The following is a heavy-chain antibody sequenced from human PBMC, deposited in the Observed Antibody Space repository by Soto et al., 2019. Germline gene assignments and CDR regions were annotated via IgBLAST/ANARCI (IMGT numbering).Heavy chain of an antibody. V-gene: IGHV4-59*01. D-gene: IGHD3-10*01. CDR2: IFSNGRT. CDR1: GGSIYNNY. Sequence: SATLSLTCTVSGGSIYNNYWSWIRQPPGRGLEWIGYIFSNGRTNYNPSLESRVTISVDTSKNQLSLKLRSVTAADTAVYYCARGGDNSPWYYSLWGQGTLVTVSS. CDR3: ARGGDNSPWYYSL. J-gene: IGHJ4*02.